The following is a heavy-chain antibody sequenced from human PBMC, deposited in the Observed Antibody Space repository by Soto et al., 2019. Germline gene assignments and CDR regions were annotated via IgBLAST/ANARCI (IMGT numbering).Heavy chain of an antibody. CDR1: GGSISGFY. CDR3: ARWTYCGGDCYWLDF. V-gene: IGHV4-59*01. CDR2: IYYSGSA. J-gene: IGHJ4*02. D-gene: IGHD2-21*02. Sequence: TVSGGSISGFYWGWIRQPPGKGLEWIGNIYYSGSANYDPSLRSRVTISLNTSKNQFSLNLNSVTAADTAIYYCARWTYCGGDCYWLDFWGQGTLVTVSS.